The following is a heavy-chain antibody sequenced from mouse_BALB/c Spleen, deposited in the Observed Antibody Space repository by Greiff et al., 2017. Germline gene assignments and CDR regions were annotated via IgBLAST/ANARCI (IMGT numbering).Heavy chain of an antibody. CDR1: GFSLTSYG. CDR3: ARCPYDYERAWFAY. V-gene: IGHV2-2*02. CDR2: IWSGGST. Sequence: VQLKESGPGLVQPSQSLSITCTVSGFSLTSYGVHWVRQSPGKGLEWLGVIWSGGSTDYNAAFISRLSISKDNSKSQVFFKMNSLQANDTAIYYCARCPYDYERAWFAYWGQGTLVTVSA. D-gene: IGHD2-4*01. J-gene: IGHJ3*01.